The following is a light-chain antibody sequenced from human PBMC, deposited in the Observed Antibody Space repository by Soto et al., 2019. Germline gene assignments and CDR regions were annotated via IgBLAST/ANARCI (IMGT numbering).Light chain of an antibody. Sequence: EIVMTQSPVTLSVSTGERATLSCRASQSVSNNLAWYQQKPGQAPRLLIYGASTRATGIPARFSGSGSGTEFTLTISSLQSEDFAVYYCQQYNNWPLTFGGGTKVDIK. CDR3: QQYNNWPLT. CDR1: QSVSNN. CDR2: GAS. J-gene: IGKJ4*01. V-gene: IGKV3D-15*01.